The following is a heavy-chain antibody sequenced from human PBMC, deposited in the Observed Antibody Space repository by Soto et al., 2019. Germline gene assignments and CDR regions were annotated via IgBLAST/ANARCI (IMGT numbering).Heavy chain of an antibody. CDR1: GGTFSSYA. D-gene: IGHD6-13*01. Sequence: GASVKVSCKASGGTFSSYAISWVRQAPGQGLEWMGGIIPIFGTANYAQKFQGRVTITADESTSTAYMELSSLRSEDTAVYYCATNELVHYYFAYWGQGTLVTVSS. CDR2: IIPIFGTA. J-gene: IGHJ4*02. CDR3: ATNELVHYYFAY. V-gene: IGHV1-69*13.